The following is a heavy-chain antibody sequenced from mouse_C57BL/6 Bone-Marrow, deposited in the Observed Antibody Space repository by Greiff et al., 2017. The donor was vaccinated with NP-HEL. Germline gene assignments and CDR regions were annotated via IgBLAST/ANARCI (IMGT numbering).Heavy chain of an antibody. CDR3: ARRYYFYAMDY. V-gene: IGHV5-12*01. Sequence: EVQGVESGGGLVQPGGSLKLSCAASGFTFSDYYMYWVRQTPEKRLEWVAYISNGGGSTYYPDTVKGRFTISRDNAKNTLYLQMSRLKSEDTAMYYCARRYYFYAMDYWGQGTSVTVSS. D-gene: IGHD2-3*01. J-gene: IGHJ4*01. CDR2: ISNGGGST. CDR1: GFTFSDYY.